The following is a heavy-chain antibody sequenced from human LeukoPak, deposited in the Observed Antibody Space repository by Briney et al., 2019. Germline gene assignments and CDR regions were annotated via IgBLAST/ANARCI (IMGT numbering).Heavy chain of an antibody. Sequence: GRSLRLSCAASGFTFSSYAMHWVRRAPGKGLEWVAVISYDGSNKYYADSVKGRFTISRDNSKNTLYLQMNSLRAEDTAVYYCARDGGYENTYYFDYWGQGTLVTVSS. CDR1: GFTFSSYA. D-gene: IGHD5-12*01. V-gene: IGHV3-30*04. J-gene: IGHJ4*02. CDR2: ISYDGSNK. CDR3: ARDGGYENTYYFDY.